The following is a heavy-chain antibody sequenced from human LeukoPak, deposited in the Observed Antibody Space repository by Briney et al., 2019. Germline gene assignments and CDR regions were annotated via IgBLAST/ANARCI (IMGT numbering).Heavy chain of an antibody. CDR1: GFTFSSYW. D-gene: IGHD3-22*01. V-gene: IGHV3-74*01. CDR2: INSDGSST. CDR3: SARYYYDSSGYFNDAFDI. J-gene: IGHJ3*02. Sequence: GGSLRLSCAASGFTFSSYWMHWVRQAPGKGLVWVSRINSDGSSTSYADSVKGRFTISRDNAKNSLYLQMNSLRAEDTAVYYCSARYYYDSSGYFNDAFDIWGQGTMVTVSS.